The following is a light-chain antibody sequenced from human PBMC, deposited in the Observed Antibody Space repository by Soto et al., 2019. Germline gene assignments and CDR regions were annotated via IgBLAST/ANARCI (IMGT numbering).Light chain of an antibody. Sequence: DIQMTQSPSTLSASVGDRVTITCRASQSISSWLAWYHQKPGKAPKLLIYKASNLESGVPSRFSGSGSGTEFTLTISSLQPDDFATYYCQQYNIYPYTFGQGTKLEIK. CDR3: QQYNIYPYT. J-gene: IGKJ2*01. CDR2: KAS. V-gene: IGKV1-5*03. CDR1: QSISSW.